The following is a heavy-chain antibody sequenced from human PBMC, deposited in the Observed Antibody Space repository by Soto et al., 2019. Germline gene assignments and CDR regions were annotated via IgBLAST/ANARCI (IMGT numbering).Heavy chain of an antibody. CDR1: GFTFSSAA. CDR3: AKSLDIHYKNWFDP. Sequence: QILESGGSLVQPGGSLRLSCVAAGFTFSSAAMNWVRQAPGKGLEWVSIISDTGTRTHYADSVKGRFTIFSDNSKNTLYLDMNSLRAEDTAVYYCAKSLDIHYKNWFDPWGQGTLVTVSS. CDR2: ISDTGTRT. J-gene: IGHJ5*02. V-gene: IGHV3-23*01. D-gene: IGHD4-4*01.